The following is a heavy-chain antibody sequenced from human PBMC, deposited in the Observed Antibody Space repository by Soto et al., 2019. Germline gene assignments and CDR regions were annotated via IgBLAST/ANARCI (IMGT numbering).Heavy chain of an antibody. J-gene: IGHJ4*02. CDR1: GGSIRSYY. CDR2: IFYSGTT. CDR3: AIGHY. V-gene: IGHV4-59*01. Sequence: VQLQESGPGLVKPSETLSLNCTISGGSIRSYYWSWIRQPPGKGLEWIGYIFYSGTTDYNPSLKGRVTISVDMSKNQFSLKLYSGAAADTAVDYWAIGHYWGQGTLVTVSS.